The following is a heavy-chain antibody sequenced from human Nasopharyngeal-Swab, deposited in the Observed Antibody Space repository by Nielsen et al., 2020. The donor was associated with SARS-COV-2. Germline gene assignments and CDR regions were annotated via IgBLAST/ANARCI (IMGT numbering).Heavy chain of an antibody. J-gene: IGHJ4*02. Sequence: GALKISCAASGFTFSSYSMNWVRQAPGKGLEWVSSISSSSSYIYYADSVKGRFTISRDNAKNSLYLQMNSLRAEDTAVYYCARGHANGYGGQGTLVTVSS. D-gene: IGHD4/OR15-4a*01. CDR1: GFTFSSYS. CDR2: ISSSSSYI. CDR3: ARGHANGY. V-gene: IGHV3-21*01.